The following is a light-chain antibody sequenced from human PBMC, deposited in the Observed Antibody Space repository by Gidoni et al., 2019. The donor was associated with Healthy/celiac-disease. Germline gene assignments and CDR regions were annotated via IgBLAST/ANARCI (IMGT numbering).Light chain of an antibody. CDR1: QSISSW. Sequence: DIQMTQSPSTLSASVGDRVTITCRASQSISSWLAWYQQKPGKAPKLLIYKASSLESGVPSRFSGSGSGTEFTLTISSLQPDDCATDYCQQYNSYSSTFGQXTKVEIK. CDR3: QQYNSYSST. V-gene: IGKV1-5*03. J-gene: IGKJ1*01. CDR2: KAS.